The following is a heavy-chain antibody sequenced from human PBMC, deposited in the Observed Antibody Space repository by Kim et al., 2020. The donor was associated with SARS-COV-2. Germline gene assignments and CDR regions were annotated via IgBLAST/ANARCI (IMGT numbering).Heavy chain of an antibody. CDR3: ARDNLLIVDEVATMDY. CDR1: GFTFSSYG. Sequence: GGSLRLSCAASGFTFSSYGMHWVRQAPGKGLEWVAVIWYDGSNKYYADSVKGRFTISRDNSKNTLYLQMNSLRAEDTAVYYCARDNLLIVDEVATMDYWGQGPLVTVSS. CDR2: IWYDGSNK. V-gene: IGHV3-33*01. D-gene: IGHD5-12*01. J-gene: IGHJ4*02.